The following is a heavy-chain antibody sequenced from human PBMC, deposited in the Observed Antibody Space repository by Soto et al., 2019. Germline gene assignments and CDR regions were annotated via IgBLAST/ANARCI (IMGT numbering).Heavy chain of an antibody. Sequence: QVQLVQSGAEVKKPGSSVKVSCKASGGTFSSYAISWVRQAPGQGLEWMGGIIPIFGTANYAQKFQGRVTITADESTSTAYMELRSLRSEDTAVYYCARGIDSSGYYEGWRTFAIWGQGTMVTVSS. J-gene: IGHJ3*02. CDR2: IIPIFGTA. CDR3: ARGIDSSGYYEGWRTFAI. D-gene: IGHD3-22*01. V-gene: IGHV1-69*12. CDR1: GGTFSSYA.